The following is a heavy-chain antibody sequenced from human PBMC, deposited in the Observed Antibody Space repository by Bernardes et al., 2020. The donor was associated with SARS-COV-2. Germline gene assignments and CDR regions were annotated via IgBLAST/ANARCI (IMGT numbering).Heavy chain of an antibody. Sequence: SLRLSFAASGFIFDDCAMHWVRQAPGKGLEWVSGISWNSGSIGYADSVKGRFTISRDNAKNSLYLQMTSLRPEDTALYYCAKDRTTQFDGGIDAWGQGTTVTVSS. CDR3: AKDRTTQFDGGIDA. V-gene: IGHV3-9*01. CDR2: ISWNSGSI. D-gene: IGHD3-9*01. CDR1: GFIFDDCA. J-gene: IGHJ6*02.